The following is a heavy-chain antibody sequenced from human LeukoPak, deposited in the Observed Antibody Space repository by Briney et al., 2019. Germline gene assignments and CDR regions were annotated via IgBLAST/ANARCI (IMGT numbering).Heavy chain of an antibody. V-gene: IGHV3-9*01. J-gene: IGHJ3*02. CDR1: GFTFDDYA. Sequence: PGRSLRLSCAASGFTFDDYAMHWVRQPPGKGLEWVSGISWNSDNIGYVDSVKGRFTISRDNAKNSLYLQMNSLRAEDTAVYYCARVDVGGSYGLYAFDIWGQGTMVTVSS. D-gene: IGHD1-26*01. CDR2: ISWNSDNI. CDR3: ARVDVGGSYGLYAFDI.